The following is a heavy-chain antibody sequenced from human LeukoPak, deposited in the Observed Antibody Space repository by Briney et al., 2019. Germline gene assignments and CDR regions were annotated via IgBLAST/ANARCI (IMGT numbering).Heavy chain of an antibody. D-gene: IGHD3-10*01. CDR3: ARAGRYVVRGVDGNMDV. CDR1: GFTFSSYE. Sequence: GGSLRLSCAASGFTFSSYEMNWVRQAPGKGPEWVSYISSSGSTIYYADSVKGRFTISRDNAKNSLYLQMNSLRAEDTAVYYCARAGRYVVRGVDGNMDVWGKGTTVTVSS. J-gene: IGHJ6*03. V-gene: IGHV3-48*03. CDR2: ISSSGSTI.